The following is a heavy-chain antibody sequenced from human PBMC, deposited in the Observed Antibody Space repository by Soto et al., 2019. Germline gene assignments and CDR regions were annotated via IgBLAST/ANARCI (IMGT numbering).Heavy chain of an antibody. D-gene: IGHD6-13*01. V-gene: IGHV5-51*01. CDR3: ARHWPQQPLEP. CDR1: GYHYTRYR. CDR2: IYPDDSDT. Sequence: LREYLKLYITSVGYHYTRYRSVWAPQMTGEGLEWMGIIYPDDSDTRYNPSFQGHVTISADKSISTAYLQWSSLKASDTAMYYCARHWPQQPLEPWVQGTLVILSS. J-gene: IGHJ5*02.